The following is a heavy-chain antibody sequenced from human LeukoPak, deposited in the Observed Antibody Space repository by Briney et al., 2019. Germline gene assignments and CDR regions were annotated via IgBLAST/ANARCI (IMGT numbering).Heavy chain of an antibody. J-gene: IGHJ4*02. CDR1: GGTFSSYA. CDR3: ASFWAYSSGYHDY. V-gene: IGHV1-69*05. CDR2: IIPIFGTA. Sequence: SVKVSCKASGGTFSSYAISWVRQAPGQGLEWMGRIIPIFGTANYAQKFQGRVTITTDESTSTAYMELSSLRSEDTAVYYCASFWAYSSGYHDYWGQGTLVTVSS. D-gene: IGHD3-22*01.